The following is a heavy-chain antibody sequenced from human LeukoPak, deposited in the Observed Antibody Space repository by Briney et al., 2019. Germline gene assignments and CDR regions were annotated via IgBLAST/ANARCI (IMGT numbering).Heavy chain of an antibody. Sequence: GGSLRLSCAASEFTFSAYVMHWVRQAPGKGLEWVAVISSDGNNKYDTDSVKGRFTISRDNSKNTLYLQMNSLRIEDAAVYYCATLIHYWGQGTLVTVPS. CDR1: EFTFSAYV. CDR2: ISSDGNNK. J-gene: IGHJ4*02. D-gene: IGHD2-8*01. CDR3: ATLIHY. V-gene: IGHV3-30*03.